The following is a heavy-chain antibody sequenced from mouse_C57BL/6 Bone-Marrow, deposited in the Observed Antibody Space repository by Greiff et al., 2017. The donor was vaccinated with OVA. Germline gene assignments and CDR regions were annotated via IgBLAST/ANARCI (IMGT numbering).Heavy chain of an antibody. D-gene: IGHD1-1*01. CDR2: IDPSDSYT. Sequence: QVQLQQPGAELVRPGTSVKLSCKASGYTFTSYWMHWVKQRPGQGLEWIGVIDPSDSYTNYNQKFKGKATLTVDTSSSTAYMQLSSLTSEDSAVYYCARGNYGSSGGFAYWGQGTLVTVSA. J-gene: IGHJ3*01. CDR1: GYTFTSYW. CDR3: ARGNYGSSGGFAY. V-gene: IGHV1-59*01.